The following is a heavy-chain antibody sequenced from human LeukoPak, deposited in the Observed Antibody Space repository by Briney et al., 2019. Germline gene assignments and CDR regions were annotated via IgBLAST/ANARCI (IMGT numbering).Heavy chain of an antibody. J-gene: IGHJ4*02. Sequence: GGSLRLSCAATRFTFTDYLMTWVRQVPGKGLEWVANINRAGIESYYVDSVKGRFTISRDNAEKSLYLQMDSLRVDDTAVYYCARVGMWEVQRVFDNWGQGTLVTVSS. CDR2: INRAGIES. V-gene: IGHV3-7*01. D-gene: IGHD1-26*01. CDR3: ARVGMWEVQRVFDN. CDR1: RFTFTDYL.